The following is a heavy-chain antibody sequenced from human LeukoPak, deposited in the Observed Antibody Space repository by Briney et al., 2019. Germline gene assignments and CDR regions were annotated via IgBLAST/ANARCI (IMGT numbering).Heavy chain of an antibody. CDR2: ISTYNGNT. Sequence: ASVKVSCKGSGYTFTSYGISWVRQAPGQGLEWMGWISTYNGNTNYAQKLQGRVTMTTDTSTSTAYMELRSLISDDAAVYYCARGDDYGDYWGLYWGQGTLVTVSS. V-gene: IGHV1-18*01. CDR1: GYTFTSYG. CDR3: ARGDDYGDYWGLY. J-gene: IGHJ4*02. D-gene: IGHD4-17*01.